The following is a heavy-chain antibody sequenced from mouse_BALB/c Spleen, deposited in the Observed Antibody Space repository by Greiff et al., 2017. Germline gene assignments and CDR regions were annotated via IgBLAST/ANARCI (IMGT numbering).Heavy chain of an antibody. J-gene: IGHJ2*01. V-gene: IGHV10-1*02. CDR1: GFTFNTYA. CDR2: IRSKSNNYAT. Sequence: EADGGLVQPKGSLKLSCAASGFTFNTYAMNWVRQAPGKGLEWVARIRSKSNNYATYYADSVKDRFTISRDDSQSMLYLQMNNLKTEDTAMYYCVRQGGSFDYWGQGTTLTVSS. CDR3: VRQGGSFDY.